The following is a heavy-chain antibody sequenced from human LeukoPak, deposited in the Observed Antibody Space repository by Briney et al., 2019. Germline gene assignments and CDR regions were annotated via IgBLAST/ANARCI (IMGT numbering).Heavy chain of an antibody. CDR1: GGSISSSSYH. Sequence: NPSETLSLTCTVSGGSISSSSYHWSWIRQPPGKGLEWIGYIYYSGSTNYNPSLKSRVTISVDTSKNQFSLKLSSVTAADTAVYYCARDSGVPAASPNAFDIWGQGTMVTVSS. D-gene: IGHD2-2*01. CDR3: ARDSGVPAASPNAFDI. V-gene: IGHV4-61*01. CDR2: IYYSGST. J-gene: IGHJ3*02.